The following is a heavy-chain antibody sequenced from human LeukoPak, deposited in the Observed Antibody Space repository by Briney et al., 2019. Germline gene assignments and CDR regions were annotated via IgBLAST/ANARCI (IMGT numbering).Heavy chain of an antibody. D-gene: IGHD6-19*01. CDR2: ISWNSGSI. CDR3: AKVGSKSRIAVAGIDY. Sequence: AGGSLRLSCAASGFTFDDYAMHWVRQAPGKGLEWVSGISWNSGSIGYADSVKGRFTISRDNAKNSLYLQMNSLRAEDTAVYYCAKVGSKSRIAVAGIDYWGQGTLVTVSS. J-gene: IGHJ4*02. V-gene: IGHV3-9*01. CDR1: GFTFDDYA.